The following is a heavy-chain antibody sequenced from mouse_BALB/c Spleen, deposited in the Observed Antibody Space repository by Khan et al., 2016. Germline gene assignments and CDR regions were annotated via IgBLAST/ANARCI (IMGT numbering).Heavy chain of an antibody. D-gene: IGHD2-1*01. J-gene: IGHJ4*01. CDR1: GYSFTRYW. V-gene: IGHV1-61*01. CDR3: TRSAYGNHPYYAMDY. CDR2: IHPSDSES. Sequence: QVQLQPSGTELVRPGASVKLSCKASGYSFTRYWMNWVKQRPGQGLEWIGMIHPSDSESRLNQKFKDKATLTVDNSSSIAYMQLSSPTSEDSAVYYCTRSAYGNHPYYAMDYWGQGTSVTVSS.